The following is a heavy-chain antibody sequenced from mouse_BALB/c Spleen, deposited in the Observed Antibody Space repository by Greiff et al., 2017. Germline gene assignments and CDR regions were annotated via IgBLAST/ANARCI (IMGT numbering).Heavy chain of an antibody. V-gene: IGHV7-3*02. J-gene: IGHJ3*01. CDR1: GFTFTDYY. CDR3: AREKGLTRTAWFAY. Sequence: EVKLEESGGGLVPPGGSLSLSCATSGFTFTDYYMSWVRQPPGKGLEWLGFIRNKANGYTTESSASVKGRFTISCDNTKSILYLQMTTLRAEDSATYYCAREKGLTRTAWFAYWGQGTLVTVSA. D-gene: IGHD4-1*01. CDR2: IRNKANGYTT.